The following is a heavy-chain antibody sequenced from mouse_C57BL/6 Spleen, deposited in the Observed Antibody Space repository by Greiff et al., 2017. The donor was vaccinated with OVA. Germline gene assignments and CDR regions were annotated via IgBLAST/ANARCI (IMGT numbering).Heavy chain of an antibody. Sequence: QVQLQQPGAELVKPGASVKLSCKASGYTFTSYWMQWVKQRPGQGLEWIGEIDPSDSYTNYNQKFKGKATLTVDTSSSTAYMQLSSLTSEDSAVYYCARCHHWGSSEGDYFDYWGQGTTLTVSS. D-gene: IGHD1-1*01. CDR2: IDPSDSYT. V-gene: IGHV1-50*01. J-gene: IGHJ2*01. CDR3: ARCHHWGSSEGDYFDY. CDR1: GYTFTSYW.